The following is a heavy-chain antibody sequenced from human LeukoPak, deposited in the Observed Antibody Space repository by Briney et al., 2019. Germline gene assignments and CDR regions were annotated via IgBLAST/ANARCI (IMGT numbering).Heavy chain of an antibody. Sequence: VQPGGSLRLSCAASGFTLSSHWMHWVRQAPGKGLVWVSRISIDASRRTYADSVKGRFTISRDNAKNMLYLQMNSLRAEDTAVYYCARDGIEEQLVLYYYGMDVWGQGTTVTVSS. CDR2: ISIDASRR. D-gene: IGHD6-13*01. CDR1: GFTLSSHW. J-gene: IGHJ6*02. V-gene: IGHV3-74*01. CDR3: ARDGIEEQLVLYYYGMDV.